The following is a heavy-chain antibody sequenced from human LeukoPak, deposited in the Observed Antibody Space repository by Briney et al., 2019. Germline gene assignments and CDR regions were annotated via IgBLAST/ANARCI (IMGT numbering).Heavy chain of an antibody. CDR2: INRHTGAA. CDR1: GYTFTENY. CDR3: ARGKSGYSP. Sequence: ASVKVSCKVSGYTFTENYIHWVRQTPGRGLEWMGLINRHTGAANYTQSFRGRVTLTRDTSSSTAYMHLSSLRFDDTAVYYCARGKSGYSPWGQGTPVTVSS. J-gene: IGHJ4*02. D-gene: IGHD3-22*01. V-gene: IGHV1-2*02.